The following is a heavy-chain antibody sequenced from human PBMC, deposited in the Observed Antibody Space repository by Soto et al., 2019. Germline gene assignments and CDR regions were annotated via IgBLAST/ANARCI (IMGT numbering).Heavy chain of an antibody. Sequence: QVQLLESGGSVLQPGRSLRLSCAASGFTFSSYGMHWVRQAPGKGLEWVTIISNDGSIQYYGDSVKGRFTVSRDTSKNTLFLEMNSLTAEDTATYYCAKDRRDSSGTCSRCFGMDVWGQGTKVTASS. CDR3: AKDRRDSSGTCSRCFGMDV. CDR2: ISNDGSIQ. J-gene: IGHJ6*02. V-gene: IGHV3-30*18. CDR1: GFTFSSYG. D-gene: IGHD3-22*01.